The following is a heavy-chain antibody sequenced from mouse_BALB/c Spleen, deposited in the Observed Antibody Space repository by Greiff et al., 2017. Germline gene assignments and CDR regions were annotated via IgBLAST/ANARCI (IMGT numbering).Heavy chain of an antibody. CDR2: ISSGGST. Sequence: EVKVVESGGGLVKPGGSLKLSCAASGFTFSSYAMSWVRQTPEKRLEWVASISSGGSTYYPDSGKGRFTISRDNARNILYLQMSSLRYEDTAMYYCAREGFTTVVAPFDYWCQGTTLTVSS. CDR3: AREGFTTVVAPFDY. D-gene: IGHD1-1*01. V-gene: IGHV5-6-5*01. J-gene: IGHJ2*01. CDR1: GFTFSSYA.